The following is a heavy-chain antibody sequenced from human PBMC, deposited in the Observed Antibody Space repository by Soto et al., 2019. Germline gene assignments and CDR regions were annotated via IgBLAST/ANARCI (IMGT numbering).Heavy chain of an antibody. Sequence: QVQLVESGGGVVQPGRSLRLSCAASGFTFSRDGMHRVRQAPGKGLEWVAVISYDGSSKYYADSVKGRFTISRDNSKNTMYLQMNSLRAEDTAVYYCAKAGPAMVRLRGSDYYGRDVWGQGTTVTVSS. D-gene: IGHD5-18*01. CDR2: ISYDGSSK. CDR3: AKAGPAMVRLRGSDYYGRDV. J-gene: IGHJ6*02. CDR1: GFTFSRDG. V-gene: IGHV3-30*18.